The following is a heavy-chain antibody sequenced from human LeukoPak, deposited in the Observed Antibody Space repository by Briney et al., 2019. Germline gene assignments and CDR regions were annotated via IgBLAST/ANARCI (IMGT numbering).Heavy chain of an antibody. CDR2: ISGDGGST. CDR3: AKDWQYYYDSSGYLQH. V-gene: IGHV3-43*02. Sequence: GGSLRLSCAASGFTFDDYAMHWVRQAPGKGLAWVSLISGDGGSTYYADSVKGRFTISRDNSKTSLYLQMNSLRTEDTALYYCAKDWQYYYDSSGYLQHWGQGTLVTVSS. J-gene: IGHJ1*01. D-gene: IGHD3-22*01. CDR1: GFTFDDYA.